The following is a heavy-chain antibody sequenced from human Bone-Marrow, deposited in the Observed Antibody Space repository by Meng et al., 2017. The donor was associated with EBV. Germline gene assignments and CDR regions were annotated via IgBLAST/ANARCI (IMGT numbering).Heavy chain of an antibody. V-gene: IGHV4-34*01. CDR2: INHSGST. Sequence: VPLQEWGAGLVKPSETLSPTCAVYGGSFSGYYWSWIRQPPGKGLEWIGEINHSGSTNYNPSLKSRVTISVDTSKNQFSLKLSSVTAADTAVYYCARRSITIFGVVTRYNWFDPWGQGTLVTVSS. D-gene: IGHD3-3*01. J-gene: IGHJ5*02. CDR1: GGSFSGYY. CDR3: ARRSITIFGVVTRYNWFDP.